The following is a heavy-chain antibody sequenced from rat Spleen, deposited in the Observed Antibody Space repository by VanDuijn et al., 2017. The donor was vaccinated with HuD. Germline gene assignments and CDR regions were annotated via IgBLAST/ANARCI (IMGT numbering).Heavy chain of an antibody. CDR3: ARGGTIAAIFDY. J-gene: IGHJ2*01. D-gene: IGHD1-2*01. CDR1: GLSLTSNS. Sequence: QVQLKESGPGLVQPSQSLSLTCTVSGLSLTSNSVSWIRQPPGKGLEWMGRIWNNGGTDYNSALKSRLSISRDTSKSQVFLKMNSLQTEDTAMYFCARGGTIAAIFDYWGQGVMVTVSS. CDR2: IWNNGGT. V-gene: IGHV2-47*01.